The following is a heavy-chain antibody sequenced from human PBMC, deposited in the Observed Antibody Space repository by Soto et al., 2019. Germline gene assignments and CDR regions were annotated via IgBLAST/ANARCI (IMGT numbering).Heavy chain of an antibody. CDR2: IYYSGST. CDR1: GGSISSYY. V-gene: IGHV4-59*08. Sequence: SATLSLTCTVAGGSISSYYWSWIRQPPGKGLEWIGYIYYSGSTNYNPSLKSRVTISVDTSKNQFSLKLSSVTAADTAVYYCARHFQHYYYYGMDVCGQGTTVT. CDR3: ARHFQHYYYYGMDV. J-gene: IGHJ6*02.